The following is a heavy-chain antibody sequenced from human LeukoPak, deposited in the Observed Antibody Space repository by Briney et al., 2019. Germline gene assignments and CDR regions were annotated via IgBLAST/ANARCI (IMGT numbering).Heavy chain of an antibody. J-gene: IGHJ4*02. CDR3: ARLYSITWYYFDY. D-gene: IGHD6-13*01. Sequence: SETLSLTCTVSGGSISSYYWSWIRQPPGKGLEWIGYIYYSGSTNYNPSLKSRVTISVNTSKNQFSLKLSSVTAADTAVYYCARLYSITWYYFDYWGQGTLVTVSS. CDR2: IYYSGST. V-gene: IGHV4-59*12. CDR1: GGSISSYY.